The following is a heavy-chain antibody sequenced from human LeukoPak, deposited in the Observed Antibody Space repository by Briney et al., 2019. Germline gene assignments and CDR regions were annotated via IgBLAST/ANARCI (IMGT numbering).Heavy chain of an antibody. CDR2: ISSSSSYI. Sequence: GGSLRLSCAASGFTFSSYSMNWVRQAPGKGLEWVSSISSSSSYIYYADSVKGRFTISRDNSKNTLHLQMNSLRAEDTAIYYCAKDPGGDSVHWFDPWGQGTLVIVSS. V-gene: IGHV3-21*04. CDR1: GFTFSSYS. J-gene: IGHJ5*02. D-gene: IGHD2-21*02. CDR3: AKDPGGDSVHWFDP.